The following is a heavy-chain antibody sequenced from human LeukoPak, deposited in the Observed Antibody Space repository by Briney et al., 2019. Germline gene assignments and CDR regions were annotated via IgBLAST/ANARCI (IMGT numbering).Heavy chain of an antibody. D-gene: IGHD1-26*01. V-gene: IGHV3-23*01. CDR1: GFTFSSYA. Sequence: GGSLRLSCAASGFTFSSYAMSWVRQAPGKGLEWVSAISGSGGSTYYADSVKGRFTISRDNSKNTLYLQMNSLKPDDTAVYYCARDGGPGSGRLGWFAPWGQGTLVTVSS. CDR2: ISGSGGST. J-gene: IGHJ5*02. CDR3: ARDGGPGSGRLGWFAP.